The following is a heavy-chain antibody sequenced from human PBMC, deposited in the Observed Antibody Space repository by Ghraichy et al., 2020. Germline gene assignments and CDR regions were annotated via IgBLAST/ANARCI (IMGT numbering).Heavy chain of an antibody. CDR1: GGSISSYY. Sequence: SQTLSLTCTVSGGSISSYYWSWIRQPPGKGLEWIGYIYYSGSTNYNPSLKSRVTISVDTSKNQFSLKLTSVTAADTAVYYCARGASSGWYNYWGQGTLVTVSS. CDR3: ARGASSGWYNY. V-gene: IGHV4-59*01. J-gene: IGHJ4*02. CDR2: IYYSGST. D-gene: IGHD6-19*01.